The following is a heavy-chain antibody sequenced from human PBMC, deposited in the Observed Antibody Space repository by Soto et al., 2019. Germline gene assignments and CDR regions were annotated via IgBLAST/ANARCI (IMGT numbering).Heavy chain of an antibody. CDR1: GGSISSGGYY. J-gene: IGHJ5*02. D-gene: IGHD2-2*01. Sequence: QVQLQESGPGLVKPSQTLSLTCTVSGGSISSGGYYWSWIRQHPGKGLEGIGYIYYSGSTYYNPSLKSRVTISVDTSKNQFSLKLSSVTAADTAVYYCARESLVQTRCSSTSCYEAPGMVSWFDPWGQGTLVTVSS. CDR3: ARESLVQTRCSSTSCYEAPGMVSWFDP. V-gene: IGHV4-31*03. CDR2: IYYSGST.